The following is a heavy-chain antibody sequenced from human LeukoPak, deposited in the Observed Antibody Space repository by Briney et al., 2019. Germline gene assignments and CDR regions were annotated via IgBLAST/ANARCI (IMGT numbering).Heavy chain of an antibody. CDR3: ARDQRAYYHMDV. CDR2: IYISGDT. J-gene: IGHJ6*03. CDR1: GGSISSHY. Sequence: SETLSLTCTVSGGSISSHYWSWIRQPAGKGLEWIGRIYISGDTDYNPSLKSRVTMSVDTSKNQFFLKLSSVTAADTAVYYCARDQRAYYHMDVWGKGNTVTGSS. V-gene: IGHV4-4*07.